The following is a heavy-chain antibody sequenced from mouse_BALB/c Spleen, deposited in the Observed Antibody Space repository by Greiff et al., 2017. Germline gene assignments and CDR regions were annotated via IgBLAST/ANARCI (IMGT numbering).Heavy chain of an antibody. V-gene: IGHV1-63*01. D-gene: IGHD4-1*01. CDR3: ARRLGVFDY. Sequence: QVQLQQSGAELVRPGTSVKISCKASGYAFTNYWLGWVKQRPGHGLEWIGDIYPGSGNTYYNEKFKGKATLTADKSSSTAYMQLSSLTSEDSAVYFCARRLGVFDYWGQGTTLTVSS. J-gene: IGHJ2*01. CDR1: GYAFTNYW. CDR2: IYPGSGNT.